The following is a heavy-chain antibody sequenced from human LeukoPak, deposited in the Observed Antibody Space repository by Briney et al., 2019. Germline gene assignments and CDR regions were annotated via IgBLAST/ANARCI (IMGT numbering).Heavy chain of an antibody. CDR3: ARGKSSKQQVARLLDY. J-gene: IGHJ4*02. D-gene: IGHD6-13*01. V-gene: IGHV3-48*01. CDR2: IEYSSSSI. Sequence: QPGGSLRLSCAASGFTFSSYSMNWVRQAPGKGLEWVSYIEYSSSSIYYADSVKGRFTISRDNAKNSLYLQMNSLRAEDTAVYYCARGKSSKQQVARLLDYWGQGTLVTVSS. CDR1: GFTFSSYS.